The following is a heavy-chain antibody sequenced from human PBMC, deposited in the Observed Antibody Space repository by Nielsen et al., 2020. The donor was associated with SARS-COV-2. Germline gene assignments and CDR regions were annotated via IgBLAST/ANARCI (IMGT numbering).Heavy chain of an antibody. J-gene: IGHJ4*02. CDR1: GESVISGHFY. CDR2: IYHTGIT. CDR3: ARVMGIAAQDY. D-gene: IGHD6-6*01. Sequence: SETLSLTCNVSGESVISGHFYWSWIRQSPGKGLEWIGYIYHTGITNYNPSLKSRVTISIDTSRNQSYLNVRSVTAADTAIYYCARVMGIAAQDYWGQGTLVTVSS. V-gene: IGHV4-61*01.